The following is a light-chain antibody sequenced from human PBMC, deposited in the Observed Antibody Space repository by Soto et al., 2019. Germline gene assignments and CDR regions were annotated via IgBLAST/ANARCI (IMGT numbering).Light chain of an antibody. CDR3: AAWDDSLNVFYV. CDR1: SSNIGSNT. J-gene: IGLJ1*01. V-gene: IGLV1-44*01. CDR2: SNN. Sequence: QSVLTQPPSASGTPVQRVTISCSGSSSNIGSNTVNWYQQPPGTAPKLLIYSNNQRPSGVPDRFSGSKSGTSASLAISGLQSEDEADYYCAAWDDSLNVFYVFGTGTKVTVL.